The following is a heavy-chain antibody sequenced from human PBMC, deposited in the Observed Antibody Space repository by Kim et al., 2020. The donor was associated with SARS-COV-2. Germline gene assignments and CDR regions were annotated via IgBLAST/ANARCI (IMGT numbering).Heavy chain of an antibody. V-gene: IGHV3-33*01. CDR3: ASADEQQLDWFDP. J-gene: IGHJ5*02. D-gene: IGHD6-13*01. Sequence: YADSVKGRFTISRDNSKNTLYLQMNSLRAEDTAVYYCASADEQQLDWFDPWGQGTLVTVSS.